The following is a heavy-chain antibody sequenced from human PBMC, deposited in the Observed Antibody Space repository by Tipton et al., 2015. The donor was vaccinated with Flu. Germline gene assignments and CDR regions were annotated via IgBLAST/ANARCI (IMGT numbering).Heavy chain of an antibody. CDR3: ARSSPYYYYGMDG. J-gene: IGHJ6*02. CDR1: GGSISSYY. Sequence: LRLSCTVSGGSISSYYWSWIRQPPGKGLEWIGYIYYSGSTNYNPSPKSRVTISVDTSKNQFSLKLSSVTAADTAVYYCARSSPYYYYGMDGWGQGTTVTVSS. CDR2: IYYSGST. V-gene: IGHV4-59*01.